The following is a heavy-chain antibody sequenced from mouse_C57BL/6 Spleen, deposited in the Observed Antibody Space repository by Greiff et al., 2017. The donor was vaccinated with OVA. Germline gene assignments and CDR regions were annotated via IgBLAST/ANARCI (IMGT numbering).Heavy chain of an antibody. V-gene: IGHV1-69*01. CDR3: ARPNSNLYDFDY. Sequence: VQLQQPGAELVMPGASVKLSCKASGYTFTSYWMHWVKQRPGQGLEWIGEIDPSDSYTNYNQKFKGKSTLTVDKSSSTAYMQLSSLTSEDSAVYYCARPNSNLYDFDYWGKGTTLTVSS. CDR1: GYTFTSYW. J-gene: IGHJ2*01. CDR2: IDPSDSYT. D-gene: IGHD2-5*01.